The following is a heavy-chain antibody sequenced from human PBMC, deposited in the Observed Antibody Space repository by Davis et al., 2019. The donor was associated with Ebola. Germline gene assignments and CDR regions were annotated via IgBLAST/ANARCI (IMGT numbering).Heavy chain of an antibody. D-gene: IGHD2-2*01. CDR1: GFTFDEYG. Sequence: GESLKISCAASGFTFDEYGMSWVRQAPGKGLEWVSGINWNGGNIGYADSVKGRFTISRDSAKNSVYLQMNSLRVEDTALYYCARVGLYCDSTICYHWFDPWGQGTLVTVSS. J-gene: IGHJ5*02. CDR2: INWNGGNI. V-gene: IGHV3-20*04. CDR3: ARVGLYCDSTICYHWFDP.